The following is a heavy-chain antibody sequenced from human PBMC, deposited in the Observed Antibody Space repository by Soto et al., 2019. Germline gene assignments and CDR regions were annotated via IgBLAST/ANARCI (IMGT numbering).Heavy chain of an antibody. CDR2: IVGGGVTT. Sequence: EVQLLESGGGLVQPGGSLTLTCAASGFTFSTYGMTWVRQAPGKGLEWVSTIVGGGVTTYYADSVRGRFTISRDRSKNTLHLQMNSLRAEDTAVYYCAKDRRSMIRSPELDSWGQGTLVTVSS. V-gene: IGHV3-23*01. CDR1: GFTFSTYG. CDR3: AKDRRSMIRSPELDS. J-gene: IGHJ4*02. D-gene: IGHD3-16*01.